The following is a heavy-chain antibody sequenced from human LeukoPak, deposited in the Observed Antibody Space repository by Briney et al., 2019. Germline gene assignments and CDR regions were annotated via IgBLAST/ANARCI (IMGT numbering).Heavy chain of an antibody. Sequence: GGSLRLSCAAPGFTFSSYAMHWVRQAPGKGLEYVSAISSNGGSTYYANSVKGRFTISRDNSKNTLYLQMGSLRAEDMAVYYCARGLIVGATRGAFDIWGQGTMVTVSS. CDR3: ARGLIVGATRGAFDI. D-gene: IGHD1-26*01. J-gene: IGHJ3*02. CDR1: GFTFSSYA. V-gene: IGHV3-64*01. CDR2: ISSNGGST.